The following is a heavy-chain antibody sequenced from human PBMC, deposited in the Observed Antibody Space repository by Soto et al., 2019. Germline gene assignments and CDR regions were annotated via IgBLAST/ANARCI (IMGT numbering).Heavy chain of an antibody. CDR3: TTDALLGYCSSTSCRGMDV. CDR2: IKSKTDGGTT. Sequence: PGGSLRLSCAASGFTFSNAWMSWVRQAPGKGLEWVGRIKSKTDGGTTDYAAPVKGRFTISRDDSKNTLYLQMNSLKTEDTAVYYCTTDALLGYCSSTSCRGMDVWGQGTTVTVSS. V-gene: IGHV3-15*01. CDR1: GFTFSNAW. J-gene: IGHJ6*02. D-gene: IGHD2-2*01.